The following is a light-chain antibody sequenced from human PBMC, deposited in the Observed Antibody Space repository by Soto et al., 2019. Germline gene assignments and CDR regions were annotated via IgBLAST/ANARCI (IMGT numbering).Light chain of an antibody. CDR2: DAS. Sequence: DVQMTQSPSTLSASIGDRVTITCRASQSISTWWAWYQQKPGKAPKLLMFDASSVESGVPSRFSGSGSGTDFTLTINRLQPDDLATYYCHEYSGYEFTFGGGTKVEI. CDR1: QSISTW. J-gene: IGKJ4*01. V-gene: IGKV1-5*01. CDR3: HEYSGYEFT.